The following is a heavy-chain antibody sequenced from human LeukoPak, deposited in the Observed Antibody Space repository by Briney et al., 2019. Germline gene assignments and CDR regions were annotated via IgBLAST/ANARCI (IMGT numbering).Heavy chain of an antibody. V-gene: IGHV4-61*02. CDR1: GGSISSGSYY. CDR2: IYTSGST. Sequence: SETLSLTCTVSGGSISSGSYYWSWIRQPAGKGLEWIGRIYTSGSTNYNPSLKSRVTISVDTSKNQFSLKLGSVTAADTAVYYCARIDYYYYYMDVWGKGTTVTVSS. J-gene: IGHJ6*03. CDR3: ARIDYYYYYMDV.